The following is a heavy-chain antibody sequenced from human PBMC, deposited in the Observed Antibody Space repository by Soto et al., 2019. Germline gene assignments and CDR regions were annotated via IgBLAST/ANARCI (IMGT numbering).Heavy chain of an antibody. CDR3: ARHADYYGSGSYENPFDY. J-gene: IGHJ4*02. V-gene: IGHV4-39*01. CDR1: GGSISSSRCH. CDR2: IKYSGTT. D-gene: IGHD3-10*01. Sequence: SETLSLTCTVSGGSISSSRCHWGWIRQPPGKGLEWIASIKYSGTTFYNPSLKSRVTLSVDTSKNQFALKLSSVTAADTAVYYCARHADYYGSGSYENPFDYWGQGTLVTVSS.